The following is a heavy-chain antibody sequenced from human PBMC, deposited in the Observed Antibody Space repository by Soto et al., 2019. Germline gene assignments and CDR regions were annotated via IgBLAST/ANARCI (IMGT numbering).Heavy chain of an antibody. CDR3: TTGVVLRYFDWLPGAMDV. Sequence: GGSLRLSCAASGFTFSNAWMSWVRQAPGKGLEWVGRIKSKTDGGTTDYAAPVKGRFTISRDDSKNTLYLQMNSLKTEDTAVYYCTTGVVLRYFDWLPGAMDVWGQGTTVTVSS. J-gene: IGHJ6*02. V-gene: IGHV3-15*01. CDR2: IKSKTDGGTT. CDR1: GFTFSNAW. D-gene: IGHD3-9*01.